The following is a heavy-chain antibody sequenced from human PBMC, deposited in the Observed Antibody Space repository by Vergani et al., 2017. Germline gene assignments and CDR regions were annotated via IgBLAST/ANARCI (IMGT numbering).Heavy chain of an antibody. V-gene: IGHV3-23*01. CDR2: ISGSGGST. J-gene: IGHJ4*02. CDR1: GFTFSSYA. D-gene: IGHD3-22*01. CDR3: AKEAVVVSHFDY. Sequence: TASGFTFSSYAMSWVRQAPGKGLEWFSAISGSGGSTYYADSVKGRFTSSRDNSKNTLYLQMNSLRAEDTAVYYCAKEAVVVSHFDYWGQGTLVTVSS.